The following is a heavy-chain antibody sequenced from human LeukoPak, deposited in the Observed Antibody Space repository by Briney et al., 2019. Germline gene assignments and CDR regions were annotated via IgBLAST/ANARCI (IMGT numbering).Heavy chain of an antibody. J-gene: IGHJ6*04. V-gene: IGHV4-39*01. CDR2: IYYSGST. Sequence: SETLSLTCTVSGGSISSSSYYWSWIRQPPGKGLEWIGSIYYSGSTYYNPSLKSRVTISVDTSKNQFSLKLSSVTAADTAVYYCARQSTADVWGKGTTVTVSS. CDR3: ARQSTADV. CDR1: GGSISSSSYY. D-gene: IGHD2-2*01.